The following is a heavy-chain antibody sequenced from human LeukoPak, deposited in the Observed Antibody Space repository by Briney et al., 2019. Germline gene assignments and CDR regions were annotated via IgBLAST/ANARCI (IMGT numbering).Heavy chain of an antibody. Sequence: GGSLRLSCAASGFTFSDYYMSWIRQAPGKGLEWVSYISSGSTIYYADSVKGRFTISRDNAKNSLYLQMNSLRAEDTAVYYCARVDRYDSXGFPFDY. CDR1: GFTFSDYY. J-gene: IGHJ4*01. D-gene: IGHD3-22*01. CDR2: ISSGSTI. V-gene: IGHV3-11*01. CDR3: ARVDRYDSXGFPFDY.